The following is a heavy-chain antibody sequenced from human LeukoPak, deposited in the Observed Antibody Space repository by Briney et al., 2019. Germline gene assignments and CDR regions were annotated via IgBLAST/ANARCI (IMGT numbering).Heavy chain of an antibody. CDR3: ARDLRTTVTPIDY. Sequence: ASVKFAYKASGYTFTSYGISWVRHAPGPWLQWIGWISAYNGNTNYAQKLQGRVTMTTDTSTSTAYMELRSLRSDDTAVYYCARDLRTTVTPIDYWGQGTLVTVSS. CDR2: ISAYNGNT. D-gene: IGHD4-17*01. CDR1: GYTFTSYG. V-gene: IGHV1-18*01. J-gene: IGHJ4*02.